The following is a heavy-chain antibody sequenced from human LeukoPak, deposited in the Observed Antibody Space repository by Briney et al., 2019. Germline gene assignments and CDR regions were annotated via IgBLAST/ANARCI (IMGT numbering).Heavy chain of an antibody. CDR2: ISSSSYYM. CDR3: ARGKGWTDY. CDR1: EFTFSSYS. V-gene: IGHV3-21*04. J-gene: IGHJ4*02. Sequence: GGSLRLSCTASEFTFSSYSMAWVRQAPGKGLEWVSSISSSSYYMYYADSVKGRFTISRDDAKKSLYLQMNSLRAEDTAVYYCARGKGWTDYWGQGTLVTVSS. D-gene: IGHD6-19*01.